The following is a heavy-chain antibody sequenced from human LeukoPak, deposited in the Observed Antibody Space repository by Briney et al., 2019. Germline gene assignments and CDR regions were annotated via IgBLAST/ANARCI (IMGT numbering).Heavy chain of an antibody. CDR3: ARDRPRSSLIEDAFDI. J-gene: IGHJ3*02. Sequence: SETLSLTCTVSGGSISSYYWSWLRQPPGKGLEWIGYIHYSGSTNYNPSLKSRVTMSVDTSKNQFSLKLSSVTAADTAVYYCARDRPRSSLIEDAFDIWGQGTMVTVSS. V-gene: IGHV4-59*12. CDR2: IHYSGST. D-gene: IGHD2-2*01. CDR1: GGSISSYY.